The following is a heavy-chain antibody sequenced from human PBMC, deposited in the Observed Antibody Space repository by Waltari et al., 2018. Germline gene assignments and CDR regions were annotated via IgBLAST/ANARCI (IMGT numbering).Heavy chain of an antibody. Sequence: EVQLVESGGGLVQRGGFLRLPCAASGLSFSTYCLHWVRQGPGKGLVWVSRINGDESTTNYADSVKGRFTISRDNAKNTLYLQMNSLRAEDTAVYYCAAPHSTSWYVSDYWGQGALVTVSS. J-gene: IGHJ4*02. V-gene: IGHV3-74*01. CDR2: INGDESTT. D-gene: IGHD2-2*01. CDR1: GLSFSTYC. CDR3: AAPHSTSWYVSDY.